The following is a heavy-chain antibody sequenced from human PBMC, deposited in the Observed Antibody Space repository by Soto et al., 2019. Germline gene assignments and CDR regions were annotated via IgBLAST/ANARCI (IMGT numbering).Heavy chain of an antibody. J-gene: IGHJ4*02. Sequence: PGGSLRLSCAPSGFSFSNYAMTWVRQAPGKGLEWVSTISGTGDKAYYADPVKGRFTISRDNSKNTLYLQMNSLRVEDTAVYHCAKAYDYGSGSYYSTFDYWGQGALVTV. CDR1: GFSFSNYA. D-gene: IGHD3-10*01. V-gene: IGHV3-23*01. CDR3: AKAYDYGSGSYYSTFDY. CDR2: ISGTGDKA.